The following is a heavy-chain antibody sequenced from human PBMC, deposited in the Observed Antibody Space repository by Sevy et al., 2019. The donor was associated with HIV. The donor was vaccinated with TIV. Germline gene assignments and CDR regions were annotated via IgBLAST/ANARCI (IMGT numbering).Heavy chain of an antibody. V-gene: IGHV3-66*01. J-gene: IGHJ4*02. CDR1: GFAVSTYY. CDR2: IYSSDAT. CDR3: VRAPPYNWNSKDFDY. D-gene: IGHD1-7*01. Sequence: GGSLRLSCAASGFAVSTYYMSWVRQAPGRGLEWVSVIYSSDATYYADCVKGRFTISRDNSRNTLYLQMSSLRAEDTAIYYCVRAPPYNWNSKDFDYWGQGTLVTVSS.